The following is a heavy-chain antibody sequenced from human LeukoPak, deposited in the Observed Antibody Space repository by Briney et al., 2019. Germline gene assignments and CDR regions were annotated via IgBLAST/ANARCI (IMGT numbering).Heavy chain of an antibody. D-gene: IGHD2-2*01. V-gene: IGHV1-18*01. CDR1: GYTFTSFG. J-gene: IGHJ5*01. CDR2: ISAYNGNT. Sequence: ASVEVSCKASGYTFTSFGTTWVRQAPGQGLEWMGWISAYNGNTHYAPKFQGRLTMTTDTSTSTAYMELRSLRSDDTAVYYCARAPGYCSSTSCYWSDSWGQGTLVTVSS. CDR3: ARAPGYCSSTSCYWSDS.